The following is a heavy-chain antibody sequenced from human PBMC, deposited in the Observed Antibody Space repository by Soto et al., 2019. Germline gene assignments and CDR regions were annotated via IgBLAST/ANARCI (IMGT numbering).Heavy chain of an antibody. J-gene: IGHJ4*02. CDR3: ARESLRGYSYGPKHFDY. D-gene: IGHD5-18*01. V-gene: IGHV4-34*01. Sequence: PSETLSLTCAVYGGPFSGSYWIWIRQPPGKGLEWIGEINHSGSTNYNPSLKSRVTISVDTSKNQFSLKLSSVTAADTAVYYCARESLRGYSYGPKHFDYWGRGTLVTVSS. CDR2: INHSGST. CDR1: GGPFSGSY.